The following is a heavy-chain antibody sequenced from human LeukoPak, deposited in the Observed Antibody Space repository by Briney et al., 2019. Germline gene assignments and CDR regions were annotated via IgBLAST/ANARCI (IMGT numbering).Heavy chain of an antibody. J-gene: IGHJ5*02. D-gene: IGHD2-2*01. CDR1: GDSFSSNSVT. Sequence: SQTLSLTCAISGDSFSSNSVTWNWIRPSPSSGLEWLGRTYYRSTWYNDYAVSVRGRITVNPDTSKNQFSLHLNSVTPEDTAVYYCARRLTQYDCFDPWGQGILVTVSS. CDR2: TYYRSTWYN. V-gene: IGHV6-1*01. CDR3: ARRLTQYDCFDP.